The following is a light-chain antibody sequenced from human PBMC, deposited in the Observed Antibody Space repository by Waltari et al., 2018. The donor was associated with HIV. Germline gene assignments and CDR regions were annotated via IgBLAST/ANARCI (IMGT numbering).Light chain of an antibody. V-gene: IGLV3-1*01. J-gene: IGLJ2*01. CDR3: QAWDSSTAV. CDR1: KLGDNY. CDR2: QDS. Sequence: SYELTQPPSVSVSPGQTASITCSGDKLGDNYACWYQQKPGQSPVLVIDQDSKRPSGIPERFSGSNSGNTATLTISGTQAMDEADYYCQAWDSSTAVFGGGTKLTVL.